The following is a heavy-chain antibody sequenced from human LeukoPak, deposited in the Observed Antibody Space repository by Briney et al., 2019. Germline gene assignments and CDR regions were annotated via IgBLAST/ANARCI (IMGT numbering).Heavy chain of an antibody. CDR3: ARERTGIIAARPLYDFDY. V-gene: IGHV3-7*01. CDR2: IKQDGSEK. D-gene: IGHD6-6*01. Sequence: GGSLRLSCAASGFTFSSYWMSWVRQAPGKGLEWVANIKQDGSEKYYVDSVKGRFTISRDNAKNSLYLQMNSLRAEDTAVYYCARERTGIIAARPLYDFDYWGQGTLVTVSS. CDR1: GFTFSSYW. J-gene: IGHJ4*02.